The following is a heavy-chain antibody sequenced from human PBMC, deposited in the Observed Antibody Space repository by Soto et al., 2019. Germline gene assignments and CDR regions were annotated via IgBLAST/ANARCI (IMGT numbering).Heavy chain of an antibody. D-gene: IGHD4-17*01. CDR2: ISFDGNTM. CDR1: GFSFSNYG. J-gene: IGHJ4*02. Sequence: QLQLVESGGGVVQPGRSLRLSCAASGFSFSNYGMHWVRQAPGKGLEWVAVISFDGNTMYYTDSVKGRFTISRDNYKNTLYLQMSTLRPDETALYYCAKTGRTLGDSPNDYWGRGIVVTVSS. CDR3: AKTGRTLGDSPNDY. V-gene: IGHV3-30*18.